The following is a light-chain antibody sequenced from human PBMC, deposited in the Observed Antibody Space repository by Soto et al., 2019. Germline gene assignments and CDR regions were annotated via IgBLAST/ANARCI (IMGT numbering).Light chain of an antibody. J-gene: IGLJ1*01. CDR2: QVT. CDR3: TSVSSSTSLYV. Sequence: QSALTQPASVSGSLGQSITISCTGTTRDIAGYNYISWYQQLPGKAPKLMIYQVTIRPSGISNRFSGSKSGNTASLTISGLQAEDEADYYCTSVSSSTSLYVFGTGTKVTVL. V-gene: IGLV2-14*01. CDR1: TRDIAGYNY.